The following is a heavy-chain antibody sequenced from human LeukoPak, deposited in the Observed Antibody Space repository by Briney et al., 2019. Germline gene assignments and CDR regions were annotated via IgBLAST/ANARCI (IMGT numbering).Heavy chain of an antibody. V-gene: IGHV4-59*01. CDR3: ARSKGYYDSSGFFDY. CDR2: IYYSGST. Sequence: SETLSLTCTVSGGSISSYYWSWIRQPPGKGLEWIGYIYYSGSTNYNPSLKSRVTISVDTSKNQFSPKLSSVTAADTAVYYCARSKGYYDSSGFFDYWGQGTLVTVSS. D-gene: IGHD3-22*01. J-gene: IGHJ4*02. CDR1: GGSISSYY.